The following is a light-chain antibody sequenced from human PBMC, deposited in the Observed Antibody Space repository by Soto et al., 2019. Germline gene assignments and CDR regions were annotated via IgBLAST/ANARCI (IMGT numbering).Light chain of an antibody. CDR2: EVS. CDR1: SSDVGAYGY. CDR3: SSYTTSSTVV. V-gene: IGLV2-14*01. Sequence: QYALTQPASVSGSPGQSITISCTGTSSDVGAYGYVSWYQQHPGKAPKLMIYEVSYRPSGVSNRFSGSKSGNAASLTISGLQAEDEADYYCSSYTTSSTVVFGGGTKLTVL. J-gene: IGLJ2*01.